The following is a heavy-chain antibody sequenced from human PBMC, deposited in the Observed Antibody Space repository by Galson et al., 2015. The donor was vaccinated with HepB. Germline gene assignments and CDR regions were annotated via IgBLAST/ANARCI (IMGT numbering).Heavy chain of an antibody. CDR2: ISSSSSYI. D-gene: IGHD6-13*01. Sequence: SLRLSCAASGFTFSSYSMSWVRQAPGKGLEWVSSISSSSSYIYYADSVKGRFTISRDNAKNSLYLQMNSLRAEDTAVYYCARDPPAAGTGDAFDIWGQGTMVTVSS. J-gene: IGHJ3*02. CDR1: GFTFSSYS. V-gene: IGHV3-21*01. CDR3: ARDPPAAGTGDAFDI.